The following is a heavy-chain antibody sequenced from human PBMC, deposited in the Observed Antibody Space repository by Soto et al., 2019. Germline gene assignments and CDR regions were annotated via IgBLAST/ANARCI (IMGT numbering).Heavy chain of an antibody. D-gene: IGHD3-16*01. V-gene: IGHV1-18*01. CDR3: AMVDVYVTPSPQDV. J-gene: IGHJ6*02. CDR1: GYIFTSYG. Sequence: ASVKVSCKTSGYIFTSYGIGWARQAPGQGLEWMGWINTYNGKTNYAQNPQGRVTLTTDTSTSTAYMELRSLRSNDTAIYYCAMVDVYVTPSPQDVWGQGTTVTVSS. CDR2: INTYNGKT.